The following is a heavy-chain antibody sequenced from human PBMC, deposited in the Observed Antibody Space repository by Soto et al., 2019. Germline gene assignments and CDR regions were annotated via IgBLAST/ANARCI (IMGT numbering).Heavy chain of an antibody. CDR2: IYPGDSDT. D-gene: IGHD2-21*01. Sequence: PGKCLEWMGIIYPGDSDTRYSPSFKGQVTISEDKSISTAYLQWSSLKASDTAMYYCARCDFDLRPTLFDYWGQGTLVTVYS. CDR3: ARCDFDLRPTLFDY. V-gene: IGHV5-51*01. J-gene: IGHJ4*02.